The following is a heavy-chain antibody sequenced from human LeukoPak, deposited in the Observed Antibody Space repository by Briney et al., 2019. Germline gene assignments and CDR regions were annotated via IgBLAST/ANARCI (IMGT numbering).Heavy chain of an antibody. D-gene: IGHD2-15*01. CDR1: GDSISSSSYY. V-gene: IGHV4-39*07. CDR3: ARAPGYCSGGSCHRKIYYMDV. Sequence: SETLSLTCTVSGDSISSSSYYWGWIRQPPGKGLEWIGSIYYSGSTYYNPSLKSRVTISVDTSKNQFSLKLSSVTAADTAVYYCARAPGYCSGGSCHRKIYYMDVWGKGTTVTVSS. J-gene: IGHJ6*03. CDR2: IYYSGST.